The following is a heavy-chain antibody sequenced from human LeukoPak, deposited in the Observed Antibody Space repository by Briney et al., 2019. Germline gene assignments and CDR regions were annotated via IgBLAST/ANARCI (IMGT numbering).Heavy chain of an antibody. V-gene: IGHV3-66*01. D-gene: IGHD3-10*01. CDR2: IYSGGST. CDR1: GFTVSSNY. CDR3: ASKGSRSTVSPFDY. J-gene: IGHJ4*02. Sequence: GGSLRLSCAASGFTVSSNYMSWVRQAPGKGLEWVSVIYSGGSTYYADSVKGRFTISRDNSKNTLYLQMNSLRAEDTAVYYCASKGSRSTVSPFDYWGQGTLVTVSS.